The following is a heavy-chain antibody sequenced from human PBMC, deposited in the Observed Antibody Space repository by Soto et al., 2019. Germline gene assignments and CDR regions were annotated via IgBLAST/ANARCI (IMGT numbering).Heavy chain of an antibody. CDR3: AREVSSGWHFDY. D-gene: IGHD6-19*01. CDR2: IDSDGGSI. J-gene: IGHJ4*02. V-gene: IGHV3-74*01. Sequence: GGSLRLSCEASGFTLSSHGMNWVRQAPGKGLVWVSRIDSDGGSITYADSVKGRFTISRDNAKNTLYLQMNSLRAEDTAVYYCAREVSSGWHFDYWGQGTLVTVSS. CDR1: GFTLSSHG.